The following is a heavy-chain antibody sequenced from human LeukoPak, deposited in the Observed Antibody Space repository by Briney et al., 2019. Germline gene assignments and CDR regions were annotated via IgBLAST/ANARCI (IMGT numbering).Heavy chain of an antibody. CDR2: TYYRSKWYY. CDR1: GDSVSSISVA. V-gene: IGHV6-1*01. J-gene: IGHJ6*02. Sequence: SQTLSLTCAISGDSVSSISVAWNWISQSPSRGLEWLGRTYYRSKWYYEYAVSVKSRINISPDTSNNQFSLQLTSVTPEDTAVYYCSLARSEYHYGMDVWGQGTTVTVSS. CDR3: SLARSEYHYGMDV.